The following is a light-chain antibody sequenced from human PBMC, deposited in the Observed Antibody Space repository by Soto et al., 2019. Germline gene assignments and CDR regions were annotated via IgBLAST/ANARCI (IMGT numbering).Light chain of an antibody. Sequence: EIVLTQSPGTLSLSPGERATLSCRASQSVSSSFLAWYQQKPGQAPRLLIYGASSWATGIPDRFSGSGSGTDFTLTISRLEPEDFAVYYCQQYDSSPWTFDQGTKVEIK. CDR2: GAS. CDR1: QSVSSSF. CDR3: QQYDSSPWT. J-gene: IGKJ1*01. V-gene: IGKV3-20*01.